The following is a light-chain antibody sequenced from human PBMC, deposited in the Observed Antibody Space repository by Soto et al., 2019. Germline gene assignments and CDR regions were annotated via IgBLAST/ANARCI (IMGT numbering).Light chain of an antibody. CDR1: QSVGTW. V-gene: IGKV1-5*01. CDR2: GAS. Sequence: DIQMTQSPSTLSASVGGRVTITCRASQSVGTWVAWYQQKPGKAPKLLIYGASNLESGVPSRFSGSGSGTDFTLTINSLQPEDFATYYCQQSYSAPYTFGQGTKLEIK. CDR3: QQSYSAPYT. J-gene: IGKJ2*01.